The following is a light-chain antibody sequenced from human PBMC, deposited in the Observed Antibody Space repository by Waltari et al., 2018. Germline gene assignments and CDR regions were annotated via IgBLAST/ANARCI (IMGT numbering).Light chain of an antibody. CDR1: QSISSW. CDR2: KTS. J-gene: IGKJ4*01. V-gene: IGKV1-5*03. CDR3: QQYNSYLLT. Sequence: DIQMTQSPSTLSASVGDRVTITCRASQSISSWLAWYQQKPGKAPKLLIYKTSSLESGIPSRFSGSGSGTEFTLTISSLQPDDFATYYCQQYNSYLLTFGGGTKVEIK.